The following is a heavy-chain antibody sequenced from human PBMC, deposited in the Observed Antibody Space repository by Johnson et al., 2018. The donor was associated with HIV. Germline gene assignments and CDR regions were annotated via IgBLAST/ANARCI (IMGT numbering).Heavy chain of an antibody. CDR1: GINVSSIY. CDR2: LYRGGYT. Sequence: VQLVESGGDLVQPGWSLRLSCAASGINVSSIYMSWVRQAPGKGLELVSVLYRGGYTYYADSVKGRFTVSRDNSKNTLYLQMNSLRTEDTAVYYCASESRWKYAGGDLWGQGTLVTVSS. V-gene: IGHV3-66*01. D-gene: IGHD1-7*01. J-gene: IGHJ3*01. CDR3: ASESRWKYAGGDL.